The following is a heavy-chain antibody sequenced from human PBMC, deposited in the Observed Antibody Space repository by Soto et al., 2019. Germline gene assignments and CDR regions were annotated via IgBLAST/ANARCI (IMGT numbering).Heavy chain of an antibody. CDR1: GFTFSSYS. D-gene: IGHD5-12*01. CDR2: ISSSSSYI. V-gene: IGHV3-21*01. J-gene: IGHJ4*02. CDR3: ARTSGYDRNRFDY. Sequence: GGSLRLSCAASGFTFSSYSMNWVRQAPGKGLEWVSSISSSSSYIYYADSVKGRFTISRDNAKNSLYLQMNSLRAEDTAVYYCARTSGYDRNRFDYWGQGTLVTVSS.